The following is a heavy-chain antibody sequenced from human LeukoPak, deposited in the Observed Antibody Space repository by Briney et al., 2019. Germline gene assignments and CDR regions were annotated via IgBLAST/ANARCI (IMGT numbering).Heavy chain of an antibody. CDR1: GYTFTTYW. Sequence: GDSLKISCKGSGYTFTTYWIGWVRQMPGKGLEWMGIIYPSDSDIRISPSFQGQVTISVDKSINTAYLQWSSLKASDTAIYYCARRAVVIGVGYVDYWGQGTLVTVSS. CDR3: ARRAVVIGVGYVDY. V-gene: IGHV5-51*01. D-gene: IGHD4-23*01. CDR2: IYPSDSDI. J-gene: IGHJ4*02.